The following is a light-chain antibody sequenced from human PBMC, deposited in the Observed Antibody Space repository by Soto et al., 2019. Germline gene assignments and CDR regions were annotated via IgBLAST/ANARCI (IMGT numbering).Light chain of an antibody. CDR2: LGS. J-gene: IGKJ1*01. CDR1: QSLLHSNGKNY. V-gene: IGKV2-28*01. Sequence: DIVMTQSPLSLPVTPREPASISCRSSQSLLHSNGKNYFDWYLQKPGQSPQLLIYLGSNRASGVPDRFSGSGSGTDFTLKISRVEAEDVGVYYCMQALRRPPTFGQGTKVDIK. CDR3: MQALRRPPT.